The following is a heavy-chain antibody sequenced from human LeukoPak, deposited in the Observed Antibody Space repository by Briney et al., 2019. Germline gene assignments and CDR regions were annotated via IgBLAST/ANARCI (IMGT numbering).Heavy chain of an antibody. CDR3: AREFYFYDTRGQGDAFDI. CDR2: IRHDGYEK. CDR1: GFTFSSYA. Sequence: GGSLRLSCAASGFTFSSYAMSWVRQAPGKGLEWAANIRHDGYEKNYVDSVKGRFTISRDNAKTSLYLQMNILRAEDTAVYYCAREFYFYDTRGQGDAFDIWGQGTLVTVSS. J-gene: IGHJ3*02. D-gene: IGHD3-22*01. V-gene: IGHV3-7*05.